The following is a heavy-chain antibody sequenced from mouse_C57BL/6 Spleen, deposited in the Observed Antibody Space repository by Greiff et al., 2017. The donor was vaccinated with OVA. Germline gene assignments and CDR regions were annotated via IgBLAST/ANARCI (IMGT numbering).Heavy chain of an antibody. CDR1: GFNIKDYY. Sequence: EVQLQQSGAELVKPGASVKLSCTASGFNIKDYYMHWVKQRTEQGLEWIGRIDPEDGETKSAPKFQGKATITADTSSNTAYLQLSSLTSEDTAVYYCARGVIATRGPFAYWGQGTLVTVSA. CDR3: ARGVIATRGPFAY. CDR2: IDPEDGET. D-gene: IGHD3-3*01. J-gene: IGHJ3*01. V-gene: IGHV14-2*01.